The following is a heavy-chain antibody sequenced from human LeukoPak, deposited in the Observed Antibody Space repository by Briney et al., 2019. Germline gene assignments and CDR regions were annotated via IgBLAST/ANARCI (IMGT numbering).Heavy chain of an antibody. J-gene: IGHJ4*02. CDR3: ARGSSGGDCYWW. D-gene: IGHD2-21*02. CDR2: IYYSGST. Sequence: SETLSLTCTVSGGSISSSSYYWGWIRQPPGKGLEWIGSIYYSGSTYYNPSLKSRVTISVDTSKNQFSLKLSSVTAADTAVYYCARGSSGGDCYWWWGQGTLVTVSS. CDR1: GGSISSSSYY. V-gene: IGHV4-39*07.